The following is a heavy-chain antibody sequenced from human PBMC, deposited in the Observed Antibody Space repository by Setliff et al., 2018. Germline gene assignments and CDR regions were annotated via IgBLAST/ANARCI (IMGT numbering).Heavy chain of an antibody. D-gene: IGHD1-26*01. CDR2: IVYKGMT. J-gene: IGHJ5*02. CDR3: ARDNTILGATDH. CDR1: GVSISTAY. Sequence: PSETLSLTCNVSGVSISTAYWSWIRQSPGKGLEWIGNIVYKGMTNYNPSLKSRVTISVDTSKNQFSLKLSSVTAADTAVYFCARDNTILGATDHWGQGTLVTVSS. V-gene: IGHV4-59*12.